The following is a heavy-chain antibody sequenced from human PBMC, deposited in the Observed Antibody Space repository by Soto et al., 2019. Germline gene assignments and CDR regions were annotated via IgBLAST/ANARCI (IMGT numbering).Heavy chain of an antibody. Sequence: EEQLLESGGDWVQPGGSLKLSCSASGFTFSSYAMNWVRPAPGKGLEWVSSINGNGRITSYADSVRGRFTISRDHSKTTLFLHVNSLRAEDTAVYYCVKDLNFDFWTGYRYYAMEIWGQGTTVTVS. CDR2: INGNGRIT. J-gene: IGHJ6*02. V-gene: IGHV3-23*01. CDR3: VKDLNFDFWTGYRYYAMEI. D-gene: IGHD3-3*01. CDR1: GFTFSSYA.